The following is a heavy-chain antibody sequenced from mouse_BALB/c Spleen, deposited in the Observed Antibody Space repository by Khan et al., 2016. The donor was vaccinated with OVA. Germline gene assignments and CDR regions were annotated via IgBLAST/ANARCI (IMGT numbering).Heavy chain of an antibody. V-gene: IGHV9-1*02. CDR2: INTSLGEQ. D-gene: IGHD6-2*01. Sequence: QIQLVQSGLKRKKPGEKLKFSCKASGYTLQNYGMNGVKKVPGKVLNWMGWINTSLGEQTYADDFKGRFVFSLETSASTAYLQISNLKNEDMTTYFCARISSYWYSDVWGAGTTVTVSS. CDR1: GYTLQNYG. CDR3: ARISSYWYSDV. J-gene: IGHJ1*01.